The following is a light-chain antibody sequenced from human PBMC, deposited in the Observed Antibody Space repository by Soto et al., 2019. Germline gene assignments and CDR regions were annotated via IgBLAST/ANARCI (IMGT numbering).Light chain of an antibody. J-gene: IGKJ4*01. V-gene: IGKV1-6*01. Sequence: AIPMTQPPSSLSASVGDTVAITCRASQGISHDLGWYQQKPGKAPKLLIYASSSLQSGVSSRFSGSGSGTDFTLTISSLQPEDFATYYCLQNYNSPLTFGGGTKVEIK. CDR2: ASS. CDR3: LQNYNSPLT. CDR1: QGISHD.